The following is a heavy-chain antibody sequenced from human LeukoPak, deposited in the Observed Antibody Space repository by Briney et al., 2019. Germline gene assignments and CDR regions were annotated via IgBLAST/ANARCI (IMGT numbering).Heavy chain of an antibody. CDR3: AREFDFWSGYYRK. J-gene: IGHJ4*02. V-gene: IGHV3-43*01. CDR1: GFTFDDYT. Sequence: GGSLRLSCAASGFTFDDYTMHWVRQAPGKGLEWVSVISWDAGSTVYADSVKGRFTISRDNAENSLYLQMNSLRAEDTAVYYCAREFDFWSGYYRKWGQGTLVTVSS. CDR2: ISWDAGST. D-gene: IGHD3-3*01.